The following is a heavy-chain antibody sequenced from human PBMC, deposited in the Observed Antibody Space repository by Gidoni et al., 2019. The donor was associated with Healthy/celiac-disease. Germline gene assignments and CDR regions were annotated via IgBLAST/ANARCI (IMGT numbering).Heavy chain of an antibody. J-gene: IGHJ6*02. CDR3: ARGSAYSSPTYYYYGMDV. CDR1: GGSISSGSYY. Sequence: QVQLQESGPGLVKPSQTLSLTCTVSGGSISSGSYYWSWIRQPAGKGLEWIGRIYTSGSTNYNPSLKSRVTMSVDTSKNQFSLKLSSVTAADTAVYYCARGSAYSSPTYYYYGMDVWGQGTTVTVSS. D-gene: IGHD6-19*01. CDR2: IYTSGST. V-gene: IGHV4-61*02.